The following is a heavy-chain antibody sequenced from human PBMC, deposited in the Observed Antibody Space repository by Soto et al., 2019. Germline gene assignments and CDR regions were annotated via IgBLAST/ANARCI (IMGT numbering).Heavy chain of an antibody. D-gene: IGHD3-10*01. CDR3: GRGARNYYYFDY. V-gene: IGHV3-74*01. J-gene: IGHJ4*02. Sequence: EVQLVESGGGLVQPGGSLRLSCAASGVIFTYYWIHWVRQAPGKGLVWVSRIKSDESTTNYADSVWGRLTISRDNAKNTVFLQINSLRAEDPAVYHCGRGARNYYYFDYWGQGTLLTVSS. CDR2: IKSDESTT. CDR1: GVIFTYYW.